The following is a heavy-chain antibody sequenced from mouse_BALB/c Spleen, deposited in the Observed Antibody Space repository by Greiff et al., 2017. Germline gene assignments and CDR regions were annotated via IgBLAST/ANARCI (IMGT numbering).Heavy chain of an antibody. CDR3: ATNQGWFAY. J-gene: IGHJ3*01. CDR1: GYTFTDYN. V-gene: IGHV1-18*01. D-gene: IGHD3-2*02. Sequence: EVQLQQSGPELVKPGASVKIPCKASGYTFTDYNMDWVKQSHGKSLEWIGDINPNNGGTIYNQKFKGKATLTVDKSSSTAYMELRSLTSEDTAVYYCATNQGWFAYWGQGTLVTVSA. CDR2: INPNNGGT.